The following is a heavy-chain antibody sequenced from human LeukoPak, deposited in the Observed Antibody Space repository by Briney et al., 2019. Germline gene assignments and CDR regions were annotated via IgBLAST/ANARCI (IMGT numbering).Heavy chain of an antibody. Sequence: GGSLRLSCAVSGLTLSNYGMSWVRQAPGKGLEWVAGISDSGGRTKYADSVKGRFTISRDNSKNTLYLQMNSLRAEDTAVYFCAKRGVVIRVILVGFHKEAYYFDSWGQGALVTVSS. CDR3: AKRGVVIRVILVGFHKEAYYFDS. V-gene: IGHV3-23*01. CDR1: GLTLSNYG. J-gene: IGHJ4*02. D-gene: IGHD3-22*01. CDR2: ISDSGGRT.